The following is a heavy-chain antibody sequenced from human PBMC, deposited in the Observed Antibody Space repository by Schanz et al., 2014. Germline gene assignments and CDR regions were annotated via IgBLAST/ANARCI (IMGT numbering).Heavy chain of an antibody. J-gene: IGHJ4*02. D-gene: IGHD3-9*01. CDR3: AKQIHYDILTVTRN. V-gene: IGHV3-23*01. Sequence: EVQLLESGGGLVQPGGSLRLSCAASGFTFSSYAMSWVRQAPGKELEWVLALSGSGGSTYYADSVKGRFTISRDKSKNSLYLQMNSPRAEDTAVYYCAKQIHYDILTVTRNWGQGTLVTVSS. CDR1: GFTFSSYA. CDR2: LSGSGGST.